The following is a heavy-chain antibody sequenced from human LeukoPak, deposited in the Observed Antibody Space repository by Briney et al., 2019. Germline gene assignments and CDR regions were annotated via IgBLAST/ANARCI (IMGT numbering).Heavy chain of an antibody. Sequence: PSETLSLTCTVSGGSISSGSYYWTWIRQPAGKGREWIGRVYTSGTTNYNPSLQSRVTITVDTSKNQFSLRLSSVTAADTAVYYCARDRSDTIFDYWGQGTLVTVSS. D-gene: IGHD6-6*01. J-gene: IGHJ4*02. CDR1: GGSISSGSYY. V-gene: IGHV4-61*02. CDR2: VYTSGTT. CDR3: ARDRSDTIFDY.